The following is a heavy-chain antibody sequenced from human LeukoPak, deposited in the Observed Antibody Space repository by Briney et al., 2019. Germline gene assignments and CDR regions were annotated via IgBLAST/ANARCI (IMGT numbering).Heavy chain of an antibody. J-gene: IGHJ4*02. D-gene: IGHD3-16*01. CDR3: ARQPWGFLYYCDH. V-gene: IGHV4-39*01. CDR1: GGSITSRNYY. Sequence: PSETLSLTCTVSGGSITSRNYYWGWIRQPPGKGLEWIGSMWHSGSTYHNPSFTSRVTVSVDTSKNQFSLRLSSVTAADTAVYYCARQPWGFLYYCDHWGQGTLVTVSS. CDR2: MWHSGST.